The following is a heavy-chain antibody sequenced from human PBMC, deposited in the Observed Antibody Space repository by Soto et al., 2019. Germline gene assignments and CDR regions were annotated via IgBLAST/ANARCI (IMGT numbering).Heavy chain of an antibody. D-gene: IGHD2-15*01. V-gene: IGHV4-34*01. CDR3: ATLPSRFCSGGSCYPKYYYYYYMDV. CDR2: INHSGST. Sequence: SETLSLTCAVYGGSFSGYYWSWIRQPPGKGLEWIGEINHSGSTNYNPSLKSRVTISVDTSKNQFSLKLSSVTAADTAVYYCATLPSRFCSGGSCYPKYYYYYYMDVWGKGTTVTVSS. CDR1: GGSFSGYY. J-gene: IGHJ6*03.